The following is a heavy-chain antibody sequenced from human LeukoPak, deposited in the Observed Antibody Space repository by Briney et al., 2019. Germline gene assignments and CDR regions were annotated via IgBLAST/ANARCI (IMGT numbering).Heavy chain of an antibody. CDR2: ISASGGST. CDR3: AKWLVSSSWYYYCGMDV. Sequence: GGSLRLSCAASGFTVSNNYMSWARQAPEKGLEWVSGISASGGSTYYADSVKGRFTISRDNSKNTLYLQVNSLRAEDTAVYYCAKWLVSSSWYYYCGMDVWGQGTTVTVSS. D-gene: IGHD6-13*01. CDR1: GFTVSNNY. V-gene: IGHV3-23*01. J-gene: IGHJ6*02.